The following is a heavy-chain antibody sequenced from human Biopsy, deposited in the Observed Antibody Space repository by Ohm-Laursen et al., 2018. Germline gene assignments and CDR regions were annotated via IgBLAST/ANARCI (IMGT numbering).Heavy chain of an antibody. V-gene: IGHV4-61*01. D-gene: IGHD3-16*01. CDR1: GYSIIPSGPEN. Sequence: SETLSLTCTLSGYSIIPSGPENWSWIRQPPGQGLQYIGFIYSGGNTNFNPSLKSRVTMSIDTSKNQFSLRLSSVTAADTAVYYCARAAFGPFDSWGQGALVTVSS. CDR3: ARAAFGPFDS. J-gene: IGHJ4*02. CDR2: IYSGGNT.